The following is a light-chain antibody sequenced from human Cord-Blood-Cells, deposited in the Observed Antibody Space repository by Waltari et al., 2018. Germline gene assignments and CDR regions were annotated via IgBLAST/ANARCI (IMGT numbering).Light chain of an antibody. CDR2: GAS. V-gene: IGKV3-15*01. J-gene: IGKJ1*01. Sequence: EIVMTKSPATLSVSPGERATLSCRASQGVSSNLAWYQQKPGQATRLLIYGASTRATGIPARFSGSGSGTEFTLTISSLQSEDFAVYYCQQYNNWPRTFGQGTKVVIK. CDR3: QQYNNWPRT. CDR1: QGVSSN.